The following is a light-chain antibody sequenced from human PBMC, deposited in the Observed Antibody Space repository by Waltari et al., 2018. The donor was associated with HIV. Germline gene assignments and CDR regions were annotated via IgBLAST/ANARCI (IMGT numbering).Light chain of an antibody. CDR1: SSNIGNNF. CDR3: ATWDRSLSRVI. V-gene: IGLV1-51*01. Sequence: QSVLTQPPSVSAAPRQKVTISCFGTSSNIGNNFVSWYQQPPGTAPKLLIYDNNKRPSGIPDRFSGSKSGTSATLGITGLQTGDEADYFCATWDRSLSRVIFGGGTRLTVL. J-gene: IGLJ2*01. CDR2: DNN.